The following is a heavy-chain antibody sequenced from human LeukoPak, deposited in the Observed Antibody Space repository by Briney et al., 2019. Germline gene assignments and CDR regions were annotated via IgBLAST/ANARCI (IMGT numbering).Heavy chain of an antibody. CDR1: GGSICSYY. CDR2: VSTNGNT. V-gene: IGHV4-4*08. Sequence: SETLSLTGTVSGGSICSYYWSWIRQPPGNGLEWIGYVSTNGNTNYNTSLKGRVTISVDTSKNQFSLKVSSVTAAETAVYYCAKYCSGETCLDNWGQGTLVTVSS. CDR3: AKYCSGETCLDN. D-gene: IGHD2-15*01. J-gene: IGHJ4*02.